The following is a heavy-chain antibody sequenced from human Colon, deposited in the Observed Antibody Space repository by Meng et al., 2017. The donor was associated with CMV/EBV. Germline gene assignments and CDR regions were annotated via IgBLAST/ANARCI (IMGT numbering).Heavy chain of an antibody. J-gene: IGHJ4*02. CDR1: GGSISRSSYY. Sequence: SETLSLTCSVSGGSISRSSYYWDWILQPPGKGLEWIGSIYYSGSTYYNPSLKSRVTISVDTSKNQFSLNLGSVTAADTAVYYCAREGYYGSGSLAVDSWGQGTLVTVSS. CDR2: IYYSGST. V-gene: IGHV4-39*07. CDR3: AREGYYGSGSLAVDS. D-gene: IGHD3-10*01.